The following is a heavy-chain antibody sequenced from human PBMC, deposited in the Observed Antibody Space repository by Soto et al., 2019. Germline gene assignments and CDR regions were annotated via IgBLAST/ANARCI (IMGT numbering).Heavy chain of an antibody. V-gene: IGHV3-30-3*01. CDR3: AGSGYDFFYYCDC. CDR1: GFTFSSYA. D-gene: IGHD5-12*01. CDR2: ISYDGSNK. Sequence: QVQLVESGGGVVQPGRSLRLSCAASGFTFSSYAMHWVRQAPGKGLEWVAVISYDGSNKYYADSVKGRFTNSRDNSKNTLYLQMNGLRDEDTAVYYCAGSGYDFFYYCDCWGQGTLVSVSS. J-gene: IGHJ4*02.